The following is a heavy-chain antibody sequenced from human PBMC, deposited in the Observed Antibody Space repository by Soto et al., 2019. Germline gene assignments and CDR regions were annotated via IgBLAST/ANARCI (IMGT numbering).Heavy chain of an antibody. Sequence: LSLPCAGSGFPFSRYAMSWIRQTPGAGLEWVAAITNGGLNTDSADSVKGRFTISRDNSRNTVYLQMNSLRAEDTAVYFCAKGSVSGSPSYFDFWGQGTRVTVSS. V-gene: IGHV3-23*01. D-gene: IGHD6-25*01. CDR3: AKGSVSGSPSYFDF. J-gene: IGHJ4*02. CDR2: ITNGGLNT. CDR1: GFPFSRYA.